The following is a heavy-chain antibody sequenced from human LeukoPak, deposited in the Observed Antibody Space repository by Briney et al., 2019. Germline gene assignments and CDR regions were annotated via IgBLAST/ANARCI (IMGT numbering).Heavy chain of an antibody. J-gene: IGHJ4*02. CDR2: ISGSGGST. Sequence: SGGSLRLSCAASGFTFSSYAMSWVRQAPGKGLEWVSAISGSGGSTYYADPVKGRFTISRDNSKNTLYLQMNSLRAEDTAVYYCAKSWAVAGTFSEDYWGQGTLVTVSS. CDR1: GFTFSSYA. D-gene: IGHD6-19*01. V-gene: IGHV3-23*01. CDR3: AKSWAVAGTFSEDY.